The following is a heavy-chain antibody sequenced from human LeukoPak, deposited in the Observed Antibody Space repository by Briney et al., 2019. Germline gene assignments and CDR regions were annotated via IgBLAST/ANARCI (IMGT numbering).Heavy chain of an antibody. CDR1: GFSFRSHW. CDR2: IKPDGSDK. D-gene: IGHD5-24*01. CDR3: ATISAQTFDI. V-gene: IGHV3-7*01. Sequence: GSLRLSCVGSGFSFRSHWVNWVRQSPGKGLEWVANIKPDGSDKYYVDSARGRFTVSRDNAKNSAFLQMNSLRAQDTAIYYCATISAQTFDIWGQGTLVSVSS. J-gene: IGHJ3*02.